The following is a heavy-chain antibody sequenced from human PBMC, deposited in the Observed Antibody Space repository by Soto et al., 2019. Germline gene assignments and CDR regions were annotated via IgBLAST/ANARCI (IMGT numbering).Heavy chain of an antibody. CDR1: GGSFSGYY. V-gene: IGHV4-34*01. Sequence: QVQLQQWGAGLLKPSETLSLTCAVYGGSFSGYYWSWIRQPPGKGLEWIGEIKHSGSTNYNPSLKGRVTVAIDTSKNQFALKLRSVTAADSAIYYCARDAFGIAVLGTGRGKSIGFDPWGQGTLVTVTS. J-gene: IGHJ5*02. CDR2: IKHSGST. CDR3: ARDAFGIAVLGTGRGKSIGFDP. D-gene: IGHD6-19*01.